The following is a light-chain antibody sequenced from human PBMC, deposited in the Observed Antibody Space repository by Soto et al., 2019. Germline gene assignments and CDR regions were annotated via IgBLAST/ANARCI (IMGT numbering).Light chain of an antibody. J-gene: IGKJ5*01. V-gene: IGKV3-15*01. CDR3: QQYNNWPPIT. CDR1: QSVSSN. Sequence: EIVMTQSPATLSXXXXXXXXXXXXASQSVSSNLAWYQQKPGQAPRLLIYGASTRATGIPARFSGSGSGTEFTLTISSLQSEDFAVYYCQQYNNWPPITFGQGTRLEIK. CDR2: GAS.